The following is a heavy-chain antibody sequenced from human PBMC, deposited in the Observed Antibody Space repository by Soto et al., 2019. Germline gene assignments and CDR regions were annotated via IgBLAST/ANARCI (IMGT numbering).Heavy chain of an antibody. CDR1: GGTFSNYA. V-gene: IGHV1-69*13. Sequence: SVKVSCKASGGTFSNYAISWVRQAPGQGLEWMGGIIPIFDTANYAQKFQGRVTITADEPTSTAYMELRSLTSEDTAVYYCARGRDIVVVVAATVGMDVWGQGTTVTVS. J-gene: IGHJ6*02. CDR3: ARGRDIVVVVAATVGMDV. CDR2: IIPIFDTA. D-gene: IGHD2-15*01.